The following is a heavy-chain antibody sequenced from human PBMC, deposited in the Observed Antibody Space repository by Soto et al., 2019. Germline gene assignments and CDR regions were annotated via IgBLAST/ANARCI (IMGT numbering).Heavy chain of an antibody. CDR3: ARTVTTSTWYYFDY. CDR2: IYYSGST. Sequence: SETLSLTCTVSGGSISSYYWSWIRQPPGKGLEWIGYIYYSGSTNYNPSLKSRVTISVDTSKNQFSLKLSSVTAADTAVYYCARTVTTSTWYYFDYWGQGTLVTVSS. CDR1: GGSISSYY. J-gene: IGHJ4*02. V-gene: IGHV4-59*01. D-gene: IGHD4-17*01.